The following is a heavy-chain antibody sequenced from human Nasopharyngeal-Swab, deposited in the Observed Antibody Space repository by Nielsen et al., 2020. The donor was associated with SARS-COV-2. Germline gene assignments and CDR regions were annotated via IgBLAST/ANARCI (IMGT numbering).Heavy chain of an antibody. Sequence: ASVKVSCKSSGYTFSRNDINWVRQATGQGLEWMGWMNPKSGDVGYAQKFQGRVTMTRNTSTTTAYMELSSLRHEDTAVYYCARGAFGLGHSWFDPWGRGTLVTVSS. CDR3: ARGAFGLGHSWFDP. D-gene: IGHD3/OR15-3a*01. V-gene: IGHV1-8*01. CDR1: GYTFSRND. CDR2: MNPKSGDV. J-gene: IGHJ5*02.